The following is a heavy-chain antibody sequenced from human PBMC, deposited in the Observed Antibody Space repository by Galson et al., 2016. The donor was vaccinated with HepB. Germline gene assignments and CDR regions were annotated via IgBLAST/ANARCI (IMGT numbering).Heavy chain of an antibody. D-gene: IGHD1-26*01. CDR1: GGSFPGYY. CDR2: INHRGSA. CDR3: ARVSSYNSGWPGTHYYPIDV. Sequence: SETLSLTCGVYGGSFPGYYWGWVRQPPRKGLEWIGEINHRGSAKYKPSLSSRVTISLDTSKNQFSLKLTSVTAADTAVYYCARVSSYNSGWPGTHYYPIDVWGQGTTVTVSS. V-gene: IGHV4-34*01. J-gene: IGHJ6*02.